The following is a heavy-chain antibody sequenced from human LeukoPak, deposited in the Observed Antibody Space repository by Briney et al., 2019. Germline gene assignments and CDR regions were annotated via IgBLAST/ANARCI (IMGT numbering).Heavy chain of an antibody. CDR3: ARDEGPLTGPDY. V-gene: IGHV1-2*02. CDR2: INPNSGGT. CDR1: GYTFTGYY. Sequence: GASVKVSCKASGYTFTGYYMHWVRQAPGQGLEWMGWINPNSGGTNYAQKFQGRVTMTRDTSISTAYMELRSLRSDDTAVYYCARDEGPLTGPDYWGQGTLVTVSS. J-gene: IGHJ4*02. D-gene: IGHD3-9*01.